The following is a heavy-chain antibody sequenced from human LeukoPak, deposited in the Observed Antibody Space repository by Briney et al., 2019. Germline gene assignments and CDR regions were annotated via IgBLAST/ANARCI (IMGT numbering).Heavy chain of an antibody. J-gene: IGHJ5*02. CDR2: ISGSGDST. CDR3: AKGHLAVAS. D-gene: IGHD6-19*01. Sequence: GGSLRLSCAASGFTFKSYAMSWVRQAPGKGLEWVPGISGSGDSTYYADSVKGRLTISRDNSKNTLYLQMNSLRAEDTALYYCAKGHLAVASWGQGSLVTVSS. V-gene: IGHV3-23*01. CDR1: GFTFKSYA.